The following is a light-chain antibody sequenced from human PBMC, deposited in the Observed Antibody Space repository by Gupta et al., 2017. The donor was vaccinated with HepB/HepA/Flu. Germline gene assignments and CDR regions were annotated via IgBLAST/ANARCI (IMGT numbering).Light chain of an antibody. CDR2: DAS. J-gene: IGKJ5*01. CDR3: QQNENIPTIT. Sequence: DIQMTQSPSSLSASVGDRVTITCQASQDISSYLNWYQQKPGKAPKLLIYDASSLETGVPSRFSGSGSGTDFTFTISSLQPEDIATYFCQQNENIPTITFGQGTQLEIK. CDR1: QDISSY. V-gene: IGKV1-33*01.